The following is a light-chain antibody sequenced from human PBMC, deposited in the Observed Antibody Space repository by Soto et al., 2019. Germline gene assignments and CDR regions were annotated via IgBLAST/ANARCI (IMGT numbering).Light chain of an antibody. V-gene: IGKV3-20*01. CDR1: QSVSSSY. Sequence: EIVLTQSPGTLSLSPGERATLSCRASQSVSSSYLAWYQQKPGQAPRPLIYGASSRATGIPDRFSGSGSGTDFTLTISRLEPEDFAVYYCQQYGSSHPYTFGQGTKLEIK. CDR3: QQYGSSHPYT. CDR2: GAS. J-gene: IGKJ2*01.